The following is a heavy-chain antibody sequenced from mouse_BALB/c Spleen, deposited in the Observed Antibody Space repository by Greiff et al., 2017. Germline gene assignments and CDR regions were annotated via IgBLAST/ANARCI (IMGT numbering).Heavy chain of an antibody. V-gene: IGHV1S81*02. CDR3: ARWGTTGYFDY. CDR1: GYTFTSYW. CDR2: INPSNGRT. J-gene: IGHJ2*01. D-gene: IGHD1-1*01. Sequence: QVQLKQPGAELVKPGASVKLSCKASGYTFTSYWMHWVKQRPGQGLEWIGDINPSNGRTNYNEKFKSKATLTVDKSSSTAYMQLSSLTSEDSAVYYCARWGTTGYFDYWGQGTTRTVSS.